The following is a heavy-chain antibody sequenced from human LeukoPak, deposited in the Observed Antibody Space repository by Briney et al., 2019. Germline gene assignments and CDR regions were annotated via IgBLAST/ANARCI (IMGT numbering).Heavy chain of an antibody. Sequence: SETLSLTCTVSGGSISSYYWSWIRQPPGKGLEWIGYIYYSGSTNYNPSLKSRVTISVDTSKNQFSLKLSSVTAADTAVYYCARAHPYYYDSSGFLDPWGQGTLVTVSS. D-gene: IGHD3-22*01. V-gene: IGHV4-59*01. J-gene: IGHJ5*02. CDR2: IYYSGST. CDR3: ARAHPYYYDSSGFLDP. CDR1: GGSISSYY.